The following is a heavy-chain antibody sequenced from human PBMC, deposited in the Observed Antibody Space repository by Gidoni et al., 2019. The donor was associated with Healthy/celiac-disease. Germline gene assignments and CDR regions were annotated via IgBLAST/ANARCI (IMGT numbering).Heavy chain of an antibody. CDR3: ARAPAVAGGY. Sequence: EVQLVESGGGLVKPGGSLRPSCAASGFTFRSYSMNWVRQAPGKGLERFSAISSSSSYRYYADSVNGRFTIAIDNAKNSLYLQMNSLRAEDTAVYYCARAPAVAGGYWGQGTLVTVSS. D-gene: IGHD6-19*01. V-gene: IGHV3-21*01. CDR1: GFTFRSYS. J-gene: IGHJ4*02. CDR2: ISSSSSYR.